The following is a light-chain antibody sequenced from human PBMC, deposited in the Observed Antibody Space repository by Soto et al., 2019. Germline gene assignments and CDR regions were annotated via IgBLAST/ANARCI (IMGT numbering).Light chain of an antibody. V-gene: IGKV3-15*01. CDR2: GAS. CDR1: QSVSTN. Sequence: EIVMTQSPATLSVSPGERATLSCRASQSVSTNLAWYQQKPGQGPRLLIFGASTRAIGIPARFSGSGSGTDFTLTISSLQSEDFAVYYCQHYNELPLIFGGGTKVEIK. CDR3: QHYNELPLI. J-gene: IGKJ4*01.